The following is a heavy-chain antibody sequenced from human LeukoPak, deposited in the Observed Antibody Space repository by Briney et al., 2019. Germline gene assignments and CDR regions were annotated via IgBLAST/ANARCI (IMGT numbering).Heavy chain of an antibody. J-gene: IGHJ2*01. D-gene: IGHD2-15*01. V-gene: IGHV1-69*04. CDR2: IIPILGIA. CDR3: ARDDSIQCSGGSCYSGWYFDL. CDR1: GGTFSSYA. Sequence: ASVKVSCKASGGTFSSYAISWVRQAPGQGLEWMGRIIPILGIANYAQKFQGRVTITADKSTSTAYMELSSLRSEDTAVYYCARDDSIQCSGGSCYSGWYFDLWGRGTLVTVSS.